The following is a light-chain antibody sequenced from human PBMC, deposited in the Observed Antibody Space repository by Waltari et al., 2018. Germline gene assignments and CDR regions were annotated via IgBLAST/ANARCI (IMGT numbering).Light chain of an antibody. CDR1: SSDFGSYNH. CDR3: CSYAGSSTFEV. J-gene: IGLJ1*01. Sequence: QSALTQPASVSGSPGQSITISCTGTSSDFGSYNHVCWYQQHPGKAPKLMIYAGSKRPSGVSNRFSGSQSGNTASLTISGLQAEDEADYYCCSYAGSSTFEVFGTGTKVTVL. CDR2: AGS. V-gene: IGLV2-23*03.